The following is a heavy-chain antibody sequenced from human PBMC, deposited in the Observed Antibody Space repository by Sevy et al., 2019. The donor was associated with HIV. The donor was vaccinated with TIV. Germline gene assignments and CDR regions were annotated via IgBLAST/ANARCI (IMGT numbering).Heavy chain of an antibody. D-gene: IGHD2-8*01. V-gene: IGHV3-30-3*01. CDR3: ARNIDPNQFYYYYGMDV. Sequence: GGSLRLSCAASRFTFSTYAIDWVRQAPGMGLEWVAVISHDGSNKYYADSVKGRVTISRDNSKNTLYLQMNSLRAEDTAVYYCARNIDPNQFYYYYGMDVWGQGTTVTVSS. CDR2: ISHDGSNK. CDR1: RFTFSTYA. J-gene: IGHJ6*02.